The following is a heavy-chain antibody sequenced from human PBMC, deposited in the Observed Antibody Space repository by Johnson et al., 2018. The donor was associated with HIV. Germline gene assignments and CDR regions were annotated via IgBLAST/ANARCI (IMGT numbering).Heavy chain of an antibody. Sequence: QVQLVESGGGVVQPGKSLRLSCAASGFTFSGYGMHWVRQAPGKGLEWVAVIWYDGSNKYYPGSVKGRFTTTRENAKNSLYLQMNSLRAGDTAVYYCARRSIRSDGFDIWGQGTMVTVSS. CDR3: ARRSIRSDGFDI. D-gene: IGHD4-11*01. J-gene: IGHJ3*02. CDR1: GFTFSGYG. CDR2: IWYDGSNK. V-gene: IGHV3-33*08.